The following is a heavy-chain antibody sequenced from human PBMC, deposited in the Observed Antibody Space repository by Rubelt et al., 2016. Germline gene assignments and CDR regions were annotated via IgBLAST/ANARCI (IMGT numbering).Heavy chain of an antibody. CDR2: IYPGDSDT. Sequence: KPGESLKISCKGSGYSFTSYWIGWVRQMPGKGLEWMGIIYPGDSDTRYSPSFQGQVTISADKSISTAYLQWSSLKASDTAMYYCARQSSDYGDYLEVFDYWGQGTLVTVSS. CDR3: ARQSSDYGDYLEVFDY. D-gene: IGHD4-17*01. CDR1: GYSFTSYW. V-gene: IGHV5-51*01. J-gene: IGHJ4*02.